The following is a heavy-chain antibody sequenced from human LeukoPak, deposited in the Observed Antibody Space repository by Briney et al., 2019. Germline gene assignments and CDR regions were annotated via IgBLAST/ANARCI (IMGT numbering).Heavy chain of an antibody. Sequence: GGSLRLSCAASGFTFSSYAMSWVRQAPGKGLEWVSTVSGSGGSTYYAGSVKGRFTISRDSSKNTLYLQMNSLRAEDTAVYYCAKLLVEWELLPDFDYWGQGTLVTVSS. CDR1: GFTFSSYA. D-gene: IGHD1-26*01. CDR2: VSGSGGST. J-gene: IGHJ4*02. CDR3: AKLLVEWELLPDFDY. V-gene: IGHV3-23*01.